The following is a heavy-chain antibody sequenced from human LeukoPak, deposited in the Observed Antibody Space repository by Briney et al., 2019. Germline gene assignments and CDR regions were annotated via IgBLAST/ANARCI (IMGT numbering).Heavy chain of an antibody. D-gene: IGHD3-10*01. CDR1: GGSISSGSYY. V-gene: IGHV4-61*02. Sequence: SETLSLTCTVSGGSISSGSYYWSWIRQPAGKGLEWIGRIYTSGSTNYNPSLKSRVTISVDTSKNQFSPKLSSVTAADTAVYYCARESGGSGSYVYYYYMDVWGKGTTVTISS. CDR3: ARESGGSGSYVYYYYMDV. CDR2: IYTSGST. J-gene: IGHJ6*03.